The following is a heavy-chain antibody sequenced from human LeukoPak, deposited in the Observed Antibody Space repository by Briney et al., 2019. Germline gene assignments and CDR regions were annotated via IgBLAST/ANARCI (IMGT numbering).Heavy chain of an antibody. CDR3: ARVRGGSGSSYAADAFDI. CDR1: GLTFSNYW. CDR2: IYNDGSST. V-gene: IGHV3-74*01. J-gene: IGHJ3*02. Sequence: GGSLRLSCAVSGLTFSNYWMHRVRQAPGKGLVWVSRIYNDGSSTSYADSVKGRFTISRDNAKSTLYLQMNSLRAEDTAVYYCARVRGGSGSSYAADAFDIWGQGTMVTVSS. D-gene: IGHD1-26*01.